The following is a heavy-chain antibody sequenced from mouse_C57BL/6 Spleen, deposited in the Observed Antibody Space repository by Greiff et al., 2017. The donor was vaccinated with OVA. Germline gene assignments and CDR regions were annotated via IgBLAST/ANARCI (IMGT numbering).Heavy chain of an antibody. Sequence: VQLQQPGAELVRPGSSVKLSCKASGYTFTSYWMHWVKQRPIQGLEWIGNIDPSDSETHYNQKFKDKATLTVDKSSSTAYMQLSSLTSEDSAVYYCARSDGDWYFDVWGTGTTVTVSS. CDR3: ARSDGDWYFDV. V-gene: IGHV1-52*01. CDR1: GYTFTSYW. CDR2: IDPSDSET. D-gene: IGHD1-1*02. J-gene: IGHJ1*03.